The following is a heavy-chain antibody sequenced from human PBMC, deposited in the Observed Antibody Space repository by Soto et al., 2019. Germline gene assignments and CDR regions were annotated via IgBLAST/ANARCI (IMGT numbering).Heavy chain of an antibody. J-gene: IGHJ4*02. CDR2: INHSGST. CDR1: GGSFSDKF. CDR3: ARGGNGDYVFDY. Sequence: SETLSLTCAVYGGSFSDKFWTWIRQPPGKGLEWIGEINHSGSTNHNPSLKRRVTISIDTSKNQFSLKLNSVTAADTAVYYCARGGNGDYVFDYWGQGTLVTVSS. D-gene: IGHD4-17*01. V-gene: IGHV4-34*01.